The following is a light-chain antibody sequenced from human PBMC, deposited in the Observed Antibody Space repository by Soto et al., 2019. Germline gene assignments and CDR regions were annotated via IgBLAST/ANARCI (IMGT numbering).Light chain of an antibody. CDR3: ETWDSSSHVV. J-gene: IGLJ2*01. CDR2: LEGSGSY. CDR1: SGHSSYI. V-gene: IGLV4-60*03. Sequence: QSVLTQSSSASASLGSSVKLTCTLSSGHSSYIIEWHQQQPGKAPRYLMKLEGSGSYTKVSGVPDRFSGSSSGADRYLTISNLQSEDESDYYCETWDSSSHVVFGGGTKLTVL.